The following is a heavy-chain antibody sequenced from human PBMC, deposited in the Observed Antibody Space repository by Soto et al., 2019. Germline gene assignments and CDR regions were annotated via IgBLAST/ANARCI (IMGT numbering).Heavy chain of an antibody. CDR1: GFSLSTSGVG. CDR3: AHMATPYDILTGYYQENWFDP. J-gene: IGHJ5*02. V-gene: IGHV2-5*02. Sequence: QITLKESGPTLVKPTQTLTLTCTFSGFSLSTSGVGVGWIRQPPGKALEWLALIYWDDDKRYSPSLKSRPTITKDTSKNQVVLTMTNMDPVDTATYYCAHMATPYDILTGYYQENWFDPWGQGTLVTVSS. D-gene: IGHD3-9*01. CDR2: IYWDDDK.